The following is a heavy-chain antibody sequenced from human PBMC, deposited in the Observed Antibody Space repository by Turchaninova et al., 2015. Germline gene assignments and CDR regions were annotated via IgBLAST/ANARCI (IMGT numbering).Heavy chain of an antibody. Sequence: QVQLQQWGAGLLKPSETLSLTCAVYGGSVSGYYWSWIRQPPGKGLEWIGEINHSGSTNYHPSLKSRVPISVDTSKNQFSLKLSSVTAADTAVYYCARAIARYFDYWGQGTLVTVSS. CDR2: INHSGST. CDR3: ARAIARYFDY. J-gene: IGHJ4*02. V-gene: IGHV4-34*01. CDR1: GGSVSGYY. D-gene: IGHD3-22*01.